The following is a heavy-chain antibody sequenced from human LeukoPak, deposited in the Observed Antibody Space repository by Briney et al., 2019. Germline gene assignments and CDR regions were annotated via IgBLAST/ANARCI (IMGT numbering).Heavy chain of an antibody. CDR1: GYTFTSYG. J-gene: IGHJ6*03. V-gene: IGHV1-18*01. Sequence: ASVKVSCKASGYTFTSYGISWVRQAPGQGLEWMGWISAYNGNTNYAQKFQGRVTITADKSTSTAYMELSSLRSEDTAVYYCARADGGSSAYYYYYYMDVWGKGTTVTVSS. CDR2: ISAYNGNT. CDR3: ARADGGSSAYYYYYYMDV. D-gene: IGHD6-6*01.